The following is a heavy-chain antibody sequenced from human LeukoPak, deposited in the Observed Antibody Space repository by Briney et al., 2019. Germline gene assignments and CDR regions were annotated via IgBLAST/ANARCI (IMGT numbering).Heavy chain of an antibody. CDR1: GGSISDYY. CDR3: ARLLGSVTTYYYGMDV. CDR2: LFYSGRT. V-gene: IGHV4-59*08. Sequence: PSETLSLTCTVSGGSISDYYWSWIRQPPGKGLEGIGYLFYSGRTNYNPSLKSRVTISEDTSKNQFSLKLSSVTAADTAVYFCARLLGSVTTYYYGMDVWGQGTTVTVSS. D-gene: IGHD4-17*01. J-gene: IGHJ6*02.